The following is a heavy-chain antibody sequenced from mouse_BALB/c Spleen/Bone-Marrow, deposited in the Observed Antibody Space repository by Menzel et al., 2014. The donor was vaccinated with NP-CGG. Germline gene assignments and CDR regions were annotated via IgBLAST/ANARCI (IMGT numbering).Heavy chain of an antibody. V-gene: IGHV1-69*02. D-gene: IGHD4-1*01. CDR3: ARNWVYLDY. CDR1: GYTFTSYW. Sequence: VHLVESGAELVKPGAPVKLSCKASGYTFTSYWMNWVKQRPGRGLEWIGRIDPSDSETHYNQKFKDKATLTVDKSSSTAYIQLSSLTSEDSAVYYCARNWVYLDYWGQGTTLTVSS. J-gene: IGHJ2*01. CDR2: IDPSDSET.